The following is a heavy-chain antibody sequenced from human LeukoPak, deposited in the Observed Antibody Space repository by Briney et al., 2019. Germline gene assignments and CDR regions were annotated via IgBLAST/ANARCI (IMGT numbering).Heavy chain of an antibody. D-gene: IGHD3-9*01. Sequence: PGGSLRLSCAASGFTFSSYAMSWVRQAPGKGLEWVSAISGSGGSTYYADSVKGRFTISRDNSKNTLYLLMNSLRAEDTAVYYCAKDPVGNYDILTGYWRAFDYWGQGTLVTVSS. CDR1: GFTFSSYA. V-gene: IGHV3-23*01. CDR2: ISGSGGST. J-gene: IGHJ4*02. CDR3: AKDPVGNYDILTGYWRAFDY.